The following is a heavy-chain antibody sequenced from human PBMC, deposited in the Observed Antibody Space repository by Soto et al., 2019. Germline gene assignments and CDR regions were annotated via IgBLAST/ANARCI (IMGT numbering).Heavy chain of an antibody. CDR2: MNPNSGNT. D-gene: IGHD6-13*01. CDR3: ARVIAGSSWNWYFDL. J-gene: IGHJ2*01. CDR1: GYTFTSYD. Sequence: QVQLVQSGAEVKKPGASVKVSCKASGYTFTSYDINWVRQATGQGLEWMGWMNPNSGNTGYAQKSQGRVTMNRNTTIITAYMELSSLRSEDTAVYYCARVIAGSSWNWYFDLWGRGTLVTVSS. V-gene: IGHV1-8*01.